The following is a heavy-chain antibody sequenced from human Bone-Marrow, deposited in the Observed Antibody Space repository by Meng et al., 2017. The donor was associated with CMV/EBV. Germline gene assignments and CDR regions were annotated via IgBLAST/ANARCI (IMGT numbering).Heavy chain of an antibody. V-gene: IGHV3-7*03. J-gene: IGHJ6*02. CDR1: GFTFSSYW. CDR3: AKDSGSYYYYGMDV. D-gene: IGHD1-26*01. CDR2: IKQDGSEK. Sequence: GGSLRLSCAASGFTFSSYWMSWVRQAPGKGLEWVANIKQDGSEKYYVDSVKGRFTISRDNAKNSLYLQMNSLRAEDMALYYCAKDSGSYYYYGMDVWGQGTTVTVSS.